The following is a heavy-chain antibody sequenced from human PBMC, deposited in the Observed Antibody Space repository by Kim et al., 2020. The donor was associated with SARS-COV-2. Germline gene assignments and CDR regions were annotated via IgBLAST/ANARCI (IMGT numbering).Heavy chain of an antibody. CDR3: ARDRGYYDSSEVA. CDR2: ISSSSSYI. D-gene: IGHD3-22*01. Sequence: GGSLRLSCAASGFTFSSDSMNWGRQAPGKGLEWVSSISSSSSYIYYADSVKGRFTISRDNAKNSLYPQMNSMRAEDTAVYYCARDRGYYDSSEVAWGQGTLVTVSS. J-gene: IGHJ5*02. V-gene: IGHV3-21*01. CDR1: GFTFSSDS.